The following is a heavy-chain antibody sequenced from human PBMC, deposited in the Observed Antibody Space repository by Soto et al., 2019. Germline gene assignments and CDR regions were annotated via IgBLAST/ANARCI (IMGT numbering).Heavy chain of an antibody. D-gene: IGHD3-3*01. J-gene: IGHJ6*02. Sequence: EVQLVESGGGLIQPGGSLRLSRAASGFTVSSNYMSWVRQAPGKGLEWVSVIYSGGSTYYADSVKGRFTISRDNSKNTLYLQMNSLRVEDTAVYYCARVPTIFGVVTTYNGMDVWGQGTTVTVSS. CDR2: IYSGGST. CDR1: GFTVSSNY. CDR3: ARVPTIFGVVTTYNGMDV. V-gene: IGHV3-53*01.